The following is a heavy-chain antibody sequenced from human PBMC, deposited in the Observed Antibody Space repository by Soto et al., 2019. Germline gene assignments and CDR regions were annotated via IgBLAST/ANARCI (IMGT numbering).Heavy chain of an antibody. J-gene: IGHJ4*01. V-gene: IGHV4-39*01. D-gene: IGHD6-13*01. CDR2: IYYTGST. CDR1: GGSVSSTRYY. CDR3: ARQPNEYISSWLHFDY. Sequence: SETLSLTCTVSGGSVSSTRYYWNWIRQPPGKGLEWIGNIYYTGSTYYSPSLKSRVTISVDTSKNQFSLKLSSVTAADTAVYYCARQPNEYISSWLHFDYWGHGTLVTVSS.